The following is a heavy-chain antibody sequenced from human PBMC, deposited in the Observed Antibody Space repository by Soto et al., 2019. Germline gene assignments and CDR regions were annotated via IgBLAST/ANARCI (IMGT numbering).Heavy chain of an antibody. CDR2: IKQDGSEK. CDR1: GFTFNSYW. D-gene: IGHD1-26*01. V-gene: IGHV3-7*04. J-gene: IGHJ5*02. Sequence: EVQLVESGGGLVQPGGSLRLSCAASGFTFNSYWMTWVRQAPGKGLEWVANIKQDGSEKYYVDSVKGRFTISRDNAKNSLYLQMNRRRAEDTAVYYCARGWGLDPWGQGTLVTVSS. CDR3: ARGWGLDP.